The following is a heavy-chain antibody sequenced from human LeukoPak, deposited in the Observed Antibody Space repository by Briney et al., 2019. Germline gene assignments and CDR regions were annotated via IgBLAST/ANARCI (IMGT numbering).Heavy chain of an antibody. D-gene: IGHD3-10*01. J-gene: IGHJ4*02. CDR3: ARGGAYYGSGSYYTNGRNYFDY. V-gene: IGHV1-46*01. CDR2: INPSGGST. Sequence: ASVKVSCKASGYTFTSYFMHWVRQAPGQGLEWMGIINPSGGSTSYAQKFQGRVTMTRDTSTSTVYMELSSLRSEDTAVYYCARGGAYYGSGSYYTNGRNYFDYWGQGTLVTVSS. CDR1: GYTFTSYF.